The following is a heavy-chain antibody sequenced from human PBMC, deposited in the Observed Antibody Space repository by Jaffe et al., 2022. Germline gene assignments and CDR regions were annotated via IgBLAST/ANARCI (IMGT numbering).Heavy chain of an antibody. CDR2: INHSGST. D-gene: IGHD3-22*01. V-gene: IGHV4-34*01. J-gene: IGHJ3*02. CDR3: ARGLSRITMIVVVRRDAFDI. CDR1: GGSFSGYY. Sequence: QVQLQQWGAGLLKPSETLSLTCAVYGGSFSGYYWSWIRQPPGKGLEWIGEINHSGSTNYNPSLKSRVTISVDTSKNQFSLKLSSVTAADTAVYYCARGLSRITMIVVVRRDAFDIWGQGTMVTVSS.